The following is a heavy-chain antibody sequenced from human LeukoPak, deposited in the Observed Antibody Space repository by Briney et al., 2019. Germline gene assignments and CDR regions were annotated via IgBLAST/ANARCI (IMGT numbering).Heavy chain of an antibody. CDR2: ISGSGGST. D-gene: IGHD1-26*01. CDR3: AKDRNGGAKGWFDY. Sequence: GGSLRLSCAASGLTFSSYAMSWVRQAPGKGLEWVSTISGSGGSTYYADSVKGRFTISRDNSKNTLYLQMNSLRAEDTAVYYCAKDRNGGAKGWFDYWGQGTLVTVSS. J-gene: IGHJ4*02. CDR1: GLTFSSYA. V-gene: IGHV3-23*01.